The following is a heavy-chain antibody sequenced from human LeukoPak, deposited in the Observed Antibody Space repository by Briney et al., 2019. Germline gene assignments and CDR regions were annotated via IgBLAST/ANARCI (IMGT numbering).Heavy chain of an antibody. Sequence: GGSLRLSCAASGFIVSANYMSWVRQTPGKGLEWVSIFYSGGATFYVDSVKGRFTISRDNSKNMLYLQMNSLRAEDTAVYYCARIFWSGYYSFDYWGQGTLVTVSS. CDR2: FYSGGAT. CDR3: ARIFWSGYYSFDY. V-gene: IGHV3-53*01. CDR1: GFIVSANY. J-gene: IGHJ4*02. D-gene: IGHD3-3*01.